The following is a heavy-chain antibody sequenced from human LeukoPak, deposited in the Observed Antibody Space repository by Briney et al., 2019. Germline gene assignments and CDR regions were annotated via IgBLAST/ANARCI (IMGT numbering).Heavy chain of an antibody. CDR3: ARGPTISETGYFDY. V-gene: IGHV4-34*01. D-gene: IGHD1-1*01. CDR1: GGSFSAYY. Sequence: SETLSLTCAVHGGSFSAYYWSWIRQSPGKGLEWIAEINHRGDTNYNPSVKSRVSISVDTSKNQFSLKVTSLTAADTAVYYCARGPTISETGYFDYWGQGTLVTVSS. CDR2: INHRGDT. J-gene: IGHJ4*03.